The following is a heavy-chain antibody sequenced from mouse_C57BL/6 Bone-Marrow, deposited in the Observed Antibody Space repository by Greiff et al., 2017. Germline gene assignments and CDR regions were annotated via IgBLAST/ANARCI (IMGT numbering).Heavy chain of an antibody. CDR1: GFTFSDYG. J-gene: IGHJ1*03. CDR3: AGHTVVGDFDV. Sequence: EVQVVESGGGLVKPGGSLKLSCAASGFTFSDYGMHWVRQAPEKGLEWVAYISSGSSTIYYADTVKGRFTISRDNAKNTLFLQMSSLRSEDTAVYYCAGHTVVGDFDVWGTGTTVTVSS. CDR2: ISSGSSTI. V-gene: IGHV5-17*01. D-gene: IGHD1-1*01.